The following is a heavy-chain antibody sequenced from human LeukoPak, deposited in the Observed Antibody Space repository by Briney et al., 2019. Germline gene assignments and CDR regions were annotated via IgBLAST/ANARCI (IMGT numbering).Heavy chain of an antibody. CDR3: PRSARDSEYTNMDY. CDR2: IWYDGSNI. J-gene: IGHJ4*02. D-gene: IGHD5-18*01. CDR1: GFTFSDYG. Sequence: GRSLRLSCAASGFTFSDYGMHWLRQAPGKGLEWVAVIWYDGSNIYYADSVKGRFTISRDNSRTTLYLQMHSRRAEDTAVNNCPRSARDSEYTNMDYWGQGTLVTVS. V-gene: IGHV3-33*01.